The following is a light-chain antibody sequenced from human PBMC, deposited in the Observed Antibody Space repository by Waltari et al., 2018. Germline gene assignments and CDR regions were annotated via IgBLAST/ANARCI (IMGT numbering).Light chain of an antibody. CDR3: QQSHSTPLT. V-gene: IGKV1-39*01. J-gene: IGKJ4*01. Sequence: DIQMTQSPSSLSASVGDRVTITCRASESISRYLKWYQQKTGKAPKLLIYDASSLQSGDLSRFSGSGSETDFTLTISSLQPEDFATYYCQQSHSTPLTFGGGTKVEIK. CDR2: DAS. CDR1: ESISRY.